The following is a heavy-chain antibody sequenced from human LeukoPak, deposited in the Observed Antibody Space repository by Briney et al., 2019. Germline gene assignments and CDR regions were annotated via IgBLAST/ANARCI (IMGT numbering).Heavy chain of an antibody. J-gene: IGHJ4*02. D-gene: IGHD3-16*02. CDR3: ASGRLRLGELSFDY. Sequence: SETLSLTRTVSGLPISSRTYYGVCTRPPPGKGLEGCGSIYYSGSTYYNPSLKSRVTISLDTSKSQFSLKLSSVTAADTAAYYCASGRLRLGELSFDYWGQGTLVTVSS. V-gene: IGHV4-39*01. CDR1: GLPISSRTYY. CDR2: IYYSGST.